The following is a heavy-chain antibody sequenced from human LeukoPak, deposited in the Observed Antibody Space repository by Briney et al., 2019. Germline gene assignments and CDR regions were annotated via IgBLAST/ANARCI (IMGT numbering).Heavy chain of an antibody. CDR1: GFTFSSYA. Sequence: GGSLRLSCAASGFTFSSYAMHWVRQAPGKGLEYVSAIGSNGGSTYYANSVKGRFTISRDNSKNTLYLQMGSLRAEDMAVYYCARGLRFLEWLLPTPLDYWGQGTLVTVSS. CDR3: ARGLRFLEWLLPTPLDY. V-gene: IGHV3-64*01. D-gene: IGHD3-3*01. J-gene: IGHJ4*02. CDR2: IGSNGGST.